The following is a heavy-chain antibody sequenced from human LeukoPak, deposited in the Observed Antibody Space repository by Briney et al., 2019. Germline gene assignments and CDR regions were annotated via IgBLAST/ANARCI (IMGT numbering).Heavy chain of an antibody. J-gene: IGHJ4*02. CDR3: AKEGAPSMVRGDFDY. CDR2: IKPDGGET. V-gene: IGHV3-7*03. Sequence: GGSLRLSCAASGFTFSSYWMNWVRQAPGKGLEWVANIKPDGGETYYADSVKGRFTISRDNSKNTLYLQMNSLRAEDTAVYYCAKEGAPSMVRGDFDYWGQGTLVTVSS. D-gene: IGHD3-10*01. CDR1: GFTFSSYW.